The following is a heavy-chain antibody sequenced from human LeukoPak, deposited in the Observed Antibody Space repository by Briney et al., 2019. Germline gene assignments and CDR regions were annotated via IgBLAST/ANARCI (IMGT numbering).Heavy chain of an antibody. CDR3: ARVVRYYDSSGYSG. CDR2: ISSSSYI. CDR1: GFTFSSYS. J-gene: IGHJ4*02. D-gene: IGHD3-22*01. V-gene: IGHV3-21*01. Sequence: GGSLRLSCAASGFTFSSYSMNWVRQAPGKGLEWVSSISSSSYIYYADSVKGRFTISRDNAKNSLYLQMNSLRAEDTAVYYCARVVRYYDSSGYSGWGQGTLVTVSS.